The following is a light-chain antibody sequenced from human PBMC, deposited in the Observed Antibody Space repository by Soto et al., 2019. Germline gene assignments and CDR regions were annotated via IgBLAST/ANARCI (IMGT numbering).Light chain of an antibody. Sequence: QSALTQPASVSGSPGQSITISCTGTSSDVGGYNYVSWYQQHPAKAPKLMIYEVSNRPSGVSHRFSGSKSGNMASLTISGLQAEDEADYYCVSYTTSSTLVFGGGTQLTVL. CDR2: EVS. CDR3: VSYTTSSTLV. J-gene: IGLJ3*02. V-gene: IGLV2-14*01. CDR1: SSDVGGYNY.